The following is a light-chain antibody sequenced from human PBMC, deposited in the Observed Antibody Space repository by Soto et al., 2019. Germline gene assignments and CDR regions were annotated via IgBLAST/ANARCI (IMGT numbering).Light chain of an antibody. J-gene: IGKJ3*01. CDR1: QDISNY. CDR3: QKYDNLPPFT. Sequence: DIQMTQSPSSLSASVGDRVTITCQASQDISNYLNWYQQKPGKAPKLLIYDASNLETGVPSRFSRSGSETDFTFTISSLQPEDIATYYCQKYDNLPPFTFGPGTKVDIK. V-gene: IGKV1-33*01. CDR2: DAS.